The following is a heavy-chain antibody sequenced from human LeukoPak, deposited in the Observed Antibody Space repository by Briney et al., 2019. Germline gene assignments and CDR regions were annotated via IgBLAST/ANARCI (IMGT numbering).Heavy chain of an antibody. Sequence: PSETLSLTCAVSGYSISSGYYWGWIRQPPGKGLEWIGNIYHSGSFYSNPSLKGRVTISVDTSKNQFSLKLSSVTAADTAVYYCARVTTSSAMEDYFDYWGQGTLVTVSS. D-gene: IGHD2-2*01. CDR3: ARVTTSSAMEDYFDY. CDR2: IYHSGSF. V-gene: IGHV4-38-2*01. J-gene: IGHJ4*02. CDR1: GYSISSGYY.